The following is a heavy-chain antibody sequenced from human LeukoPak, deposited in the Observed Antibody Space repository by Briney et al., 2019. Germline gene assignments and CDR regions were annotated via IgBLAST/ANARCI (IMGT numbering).Heavy chain of an antibody. CDR1: GFTFSNYA. CDR2: ISGSGGST. J-gene: IGHJ4*02. Sequence: GGSLRLSCAASGFTFSNYAMNWVGQAPGKGLEGVSSISGSGGSTYYEDSVKGRFTISRDNSKNTLYLQMNSLRAEDTAAYHCAKSLSSSGIIKAGLEYWGQGMLVTVSS. CDR3: AKSLSSSGIIKAGLEY. V-gene: IGHV3-23*01. D-gene: IGHD1-14*01.